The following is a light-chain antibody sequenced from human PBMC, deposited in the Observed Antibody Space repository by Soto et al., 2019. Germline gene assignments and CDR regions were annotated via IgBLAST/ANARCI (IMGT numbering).Light chain of an antibody. Sequence: QSALTQPPSASGSLGQSVTISCTGTSSDVGGYKYVSWYQQHPGKAPKVMIYEVNKRPSGVPDRFSGSKSGNAASLTISGLQAEDEADYYCCSYAGSSTFVFGTGTKLTVL. J-gene: IGLJ1*01. V-gene: IGLV2-8*01. CDR3: CSYAGSSTFV. CDR2: EVN. CDR1: SSDVGGYKY.